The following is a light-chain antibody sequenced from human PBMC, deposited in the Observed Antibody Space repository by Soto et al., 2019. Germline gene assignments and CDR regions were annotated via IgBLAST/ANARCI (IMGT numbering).Light chain of an antibody. V-gene: IGKV3-15*01. CDR3: QQYNNWPRT. CDR1: QRVSSN. Sequence: EIVMTQSPATMSVSPGESATLSCRASQRVSSNLAWYQQKPGQAPRLLIYGASTRATGIPARFSGSGSGTEFKLTISSLQSEDFAVYYCQQYNNWPRTFGQGTKLEIK. CDR2: GAS. J-gene: IGKJ1*01.